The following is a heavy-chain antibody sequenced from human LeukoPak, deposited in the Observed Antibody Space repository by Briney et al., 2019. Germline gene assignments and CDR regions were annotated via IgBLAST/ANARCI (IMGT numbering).Heavy chain of an antibody. CDR1: GFTFSTYA. CDR3: AKAASGNWNDVSDY. Sequence: GGSLTLSCAASGFTFSTYAMSWVRQAPGKGLEWVSAIGGRGVSTSYADSVRGRFTISRDNSKNTLYLQMNSLRAEDTAVYYCAKAASGNWNDVSDYWGQGTLVTVSS. J-gene: IGHJ4*02. V-gene: IGHV3-23*01. CDR2: IGGRGVST. D-gene: IGHD1-1*01.